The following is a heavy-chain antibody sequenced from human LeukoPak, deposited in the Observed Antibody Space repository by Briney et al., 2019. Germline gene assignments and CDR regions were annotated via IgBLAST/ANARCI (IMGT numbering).Heavy chain of an antibody. J-gene: IGHJ4*02. CDR2: ISASGGGT. CDR3: AKAPHCPNDVCRYFDY. V-gene: IGHV3-23*01. CDR1: GFTFTTYP. D-gene: IGHD2-8*01. Sequence: GGSLRLSCAASGFTFTTYPMSWVRQAPGKGLEWVSAISASGGGTYYADSVKGRFTISRDSSRSTVFLQMSSLRAEDTAVYYCAKAPHCPNDVCRYFDYWGQGILVTVSS.